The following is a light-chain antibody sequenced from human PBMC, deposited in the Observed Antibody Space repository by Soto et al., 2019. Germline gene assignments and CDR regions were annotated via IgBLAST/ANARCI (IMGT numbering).Light chain of an antibody. CDR1: QSISTY. J-gene: IGKJ3*01. Sequence: DIQMTQSPSSLSASVGDRVTITCRASQSISTYLNWYQQKPGKAPKLLLYAASNLQSGVPSRCSGSGSGTDFTLTISSLQPEDFATYYWQQSYCTLCTFGPGTKVDIK. CDR2: AAS. CDR3: QQSYCTLCT. V-gene: IGKV1-39*01.